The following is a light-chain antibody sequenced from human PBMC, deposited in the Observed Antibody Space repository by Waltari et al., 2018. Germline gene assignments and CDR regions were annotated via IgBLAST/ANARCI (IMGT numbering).Light chain of an antibody. CDR1: QSVNTY. V-gene: IGKV3-11*01. CDR2: DAS. CDR3: QQRANWPSLT. Sequence: EIVLTQSPATLSLSPGERDTLSCRASQSVNTYLAWYQQKPGQPPRLLIYDASTRATGIPARFSGSGSGTDFTLTISSLEPEDFAVYYCQQRANWPSLTFGGGTKVEIK. J-gene: IGKJ4*01.